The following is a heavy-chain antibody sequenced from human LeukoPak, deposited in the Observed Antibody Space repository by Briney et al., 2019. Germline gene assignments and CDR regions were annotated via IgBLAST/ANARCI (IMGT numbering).Heavy chain of an antibody. V-gene: IGHV3-30-3*01. D-gene: IGHD3-22*01. J-gene: IGHJ3*02. Sequence: PGGSLRLSCAASGFTFSSYAIHWVRQAPGKGLEWVAIISHDGSNKYYADSVKDRFTISRDNSKNTLYLQVSSLRAEDTAVYYCVLGRNYFDSSGVPDASDIWGQGTMVTVSS. CDR2: ISHDGSNK. CDR3: VLGRNYFDSSGVPDASDI. CDR1: GFTFSSYA.